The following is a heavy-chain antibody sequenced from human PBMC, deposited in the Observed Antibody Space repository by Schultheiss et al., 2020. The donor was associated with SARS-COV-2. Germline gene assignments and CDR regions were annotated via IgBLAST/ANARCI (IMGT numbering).Heavy chain of an antibody. Sequence: GESLKISCAASGFTFSSYGMHWVRQAPGKGLEWVAVIWYDGSNKYYADSVKGRFTISRDNSKNTLYLQMNSLRAEDTAVYYCAREHRGEGHDAFDIWGQGTMVTVSS. V-gene: IGHV3-33*01. CDR1: GFTFSSYG. CDR2: IWYDGSNK. CDR3: AREHRGEGHDAFDI. J-gene: IGHJ3*02. D-gene: IGHD3-10*01.